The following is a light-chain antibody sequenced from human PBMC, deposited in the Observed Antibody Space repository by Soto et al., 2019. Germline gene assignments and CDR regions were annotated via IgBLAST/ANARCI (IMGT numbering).Light chain of an antibody. CDR2: EVS. CDR3: SSYAGRNSYV. CDR1: SSDVGSYNY. Sequence: QSALTQPPSASGSPGQSVTISCTGTSSDVGSYNYVSWYQQHPGKALKLMIYEVSKRPSGVPDRFSGSKSGNTASLTVSGLQAEDEADYYCSSYAGRNSYVFGTGTKVTVL. V-gene: IGLV2-8*01. J-gene: IGLJ1*01.